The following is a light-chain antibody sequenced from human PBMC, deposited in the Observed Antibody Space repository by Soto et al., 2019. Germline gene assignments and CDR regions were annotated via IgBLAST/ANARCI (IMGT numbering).Light chain of an antibody. Sequence: EIVLTQSPATLSLSPGERATLSCRASQGVSSYLAWYQQKPGQAPRLLIYDASNRATGIPARFSGSGPGTDLTLTISSLEPEDFAVYYCQQRSNWPLFTFGPGTKVDIK. CDR2: DAS. J-gene: IGKJ3*01. CDR3: QQRSNWPLFT. CDR1: QGVSSY. V-gene: IGKV3D-11*01.